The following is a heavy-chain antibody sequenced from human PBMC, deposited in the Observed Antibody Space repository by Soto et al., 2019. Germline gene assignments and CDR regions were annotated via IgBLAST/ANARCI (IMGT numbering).Heavy chain of an antibody. J-gene: IGHJ5*02. Sequence: PSETLSLTCTVSGGSISSYYWSWIRKPPGKGLEWIGYIYYSGSTNYNPSLKSRVTISVDTSKNQFSLKLSSVTAADTAVYYCARHDYSNLNWFDPWGQGTLVTVSS. V-gene: IGHV4-59*08. CDR2: IYYSGST. CDR1: GGSISSYY. D-gene: IGHD4-4*01. CDR3: ARHDYSNLNWFDP.